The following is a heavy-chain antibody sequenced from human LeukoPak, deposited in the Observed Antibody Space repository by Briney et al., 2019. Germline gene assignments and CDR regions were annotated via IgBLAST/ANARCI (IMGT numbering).Heavy chain of an antibody. V-gene: IGHV3-21*01. CDR2: ISSSSSYI. J-gene: IGHJ4*02. Sequence: KPGGSLRLSCAASGLTFSSYSMNWVRQAPGKGLEWVSSISSSSSYIYYADSVKGRFTISRDNAKNSLYLQMNSLRAEDTAVYYCASGLDLRYFDWSPSGLGYWGQGTLVTVSS. CDR3: ASGLDLRYFDWSPSGLGY. CDR1: GLTFSSYS. D-gene: IGHD3-9*01.